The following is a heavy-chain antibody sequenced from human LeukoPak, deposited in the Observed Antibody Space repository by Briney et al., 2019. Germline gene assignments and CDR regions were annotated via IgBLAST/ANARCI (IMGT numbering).Heavy chain of an antibody. CDR3: ARQGSDCSGGSCYYYYFDY. CDR1: GGSISTYY. V-gene: IGHV4-59*08. CDR2: VYYSGTT. Sequence: SETLSLTCSVSGGSISTYYWSWIRQTPGKGLEWIGYVYYSGTTNYNPSLKSRVTMSVDTSKNQFSLKLSSVTAADTAVYHCARQGSDCSGGSCYYYYFDYWGQGTLVTVSS. D-gene: IGHD2-15*01. J-gene: IGHJ4*02.